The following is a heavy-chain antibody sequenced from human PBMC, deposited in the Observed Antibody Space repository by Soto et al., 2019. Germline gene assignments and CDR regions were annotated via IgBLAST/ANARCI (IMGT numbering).Heavy chain of an antibody. CDR1: GYGFTTYG. V-gene: IGHV1-18*01. CDR3: ARGRYGDY. Sequence: QVHLVQSGAEVKKPGASVKVSCKGSGYGFTTYGITWVRQAPGQGLEWMAWISAHNGNTNYAQKLQGRVTVTRDTSTSTAYMEMRRLRYADTGVSSCARGRYGDYWGQGALVTVSS. CDR2: ISAHNGNT. J-gene: IGHJ4*02. D-gene: IGHD1-1*01.